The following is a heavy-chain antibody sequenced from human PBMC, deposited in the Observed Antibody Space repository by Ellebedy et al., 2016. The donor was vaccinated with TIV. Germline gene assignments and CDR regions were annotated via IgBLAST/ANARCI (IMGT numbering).Heavy chain of an antibody. CDR3: ARSGSYLPFDY. D-gene: IGHD1-26*01. V-gene: IGHV3-73*01. CDR1: GFTFSGSA. Sequence: PGGSLRLSCAASGFTFSGSAMHWVRQASGKGLEWVGRIRSKANSYATAYAASVKGRFTISRDDSKNSLYLQMNSLRTEDTAVYYCARSGSYLPFDYWGQGTLVTVSS. CDR2: IRSKANSYAT. J-gene: IGHJ4*02.